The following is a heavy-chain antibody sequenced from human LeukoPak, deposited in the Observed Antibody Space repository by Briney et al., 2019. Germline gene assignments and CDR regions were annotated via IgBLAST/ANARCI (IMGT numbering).Heavy chain of an antibody. CDR1: GYTFTSYA. Sequence: ASVKVSWKASGYTFTSYAMHWVRQAPGQRLEWMGWINAGNGNTKYSQKFQGRVTITRDTSASTAYMELSSLRSEDTAVYYCARDLGSGWFDYWGQGTLVTVSS. CDR2: INAGNGNT. J-gene: IGHJ4*02. CDR3: ARDLGSGWFDY. V-gene: IGHV1-3*01. D-gene: IGHD6-19*01.